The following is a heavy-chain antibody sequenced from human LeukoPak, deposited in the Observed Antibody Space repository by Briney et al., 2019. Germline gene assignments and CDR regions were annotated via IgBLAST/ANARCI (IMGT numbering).Heavy chain of an antibody. D-gene: IGHD6-13*01. J-gene: IGHJ5*02. V-gene: IGHV3-9*01. CDR2: ISWNSGSV. CDR1: GFTFNNYA. Sequence: PGGSLRLSCAASGFTFNNYAMSWVRQAPGKGLEWVSGISWNSGSVAYADSVKGRFTISRDNAKSSLYLQMNSLRAEDSALYYCAKGFSISWPPSWFDPWGQGTLVTVSS. CDR3: AKGFSISWPPSWFDP.